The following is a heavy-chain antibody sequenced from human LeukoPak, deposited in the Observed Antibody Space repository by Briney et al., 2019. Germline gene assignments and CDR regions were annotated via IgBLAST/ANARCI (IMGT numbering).Heavy chain of an antibody. V-gene: IGHV3-48*01. Sequence: PGGSLRLSCAASGFTFSSYSMNWVRQAPGKGLEWVSYISSSSSTIYYADSVKGRFTISRDNAKNSLYLQMNSLRAEDTAVYYCARGPSNRYCSSTSCYPPFFYWGQGTLVTVFS. CDR2: ISSSSSTI. CDR1: GFTFSSYS. CDR3: ARGPSNRYCSSTSCYPPFFY. D-gene: IGHD2-2*01. J-gene: IGHJ4*02.